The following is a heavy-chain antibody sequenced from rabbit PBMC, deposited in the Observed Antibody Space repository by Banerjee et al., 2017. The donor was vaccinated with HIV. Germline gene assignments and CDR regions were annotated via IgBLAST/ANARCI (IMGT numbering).Heavy chain of an antibody. V-gene: IGHV1S40*01. CDR2: IEIGDGDT. CDR1: GFSFSSSYY. Sequence: QSLEESGGDLVKPGASLTLTCKASGFSFSSSYYMCWVRQAPGKGLEWIGCIEIGDGDTYYASWAKGRFTISTTSSTTVTLQMTSLTAADTATYFCARRFSGDDGIDGGALNLWGQGTLVTVS. D-gene: IGHD2-1*01. J-gene: IGHJ3*01. CDR3: ARRFSGDDGIDGGALNL.